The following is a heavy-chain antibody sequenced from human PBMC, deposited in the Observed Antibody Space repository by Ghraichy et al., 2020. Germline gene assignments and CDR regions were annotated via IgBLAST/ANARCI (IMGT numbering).Heavy chain of an antibody. CDR1: GFTFDNYG. CDR3: ARDGSQGYYYGMDV. J-gene: IGHJ6*02. D-gene: IGHD3-10*01. V-gene: IGHV3-20*04. CDR2: ISWNGGST. Sequence: GGSLRLSCAASGFTFDNYGMSWVRQAPGKGLEWVSGISWNGGSTGYADSVKGRFTISRDSAKNTLSLQMNSLTAEDTALYFCARDGSQGYYYGMDVWGQETTVIVSS.